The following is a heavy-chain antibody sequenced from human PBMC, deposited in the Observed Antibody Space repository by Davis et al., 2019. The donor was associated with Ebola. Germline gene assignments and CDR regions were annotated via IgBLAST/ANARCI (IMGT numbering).Heavy chain of an antibody. J-gene: IGHJ4*02. Sequence: GESLITSCAFSGFSISNYNMTSLRQTPGKGLEWVSHISDDSSSTYYADSVKGRFTISRDNAKNSLYLQMNSLRAEDTAVYYCARGRRLGDDYWDQGTLVTVSS. V-gene: IGHV3-48*04. CDR3: ARGRRLGDDY. CDR1: GFSISNYN. CDR2: ISDDSSST. D-gene: IGHD3-16*01.